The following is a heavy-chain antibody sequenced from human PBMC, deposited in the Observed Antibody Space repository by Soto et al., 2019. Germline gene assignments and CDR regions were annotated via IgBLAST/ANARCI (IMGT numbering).Heavy chain of an antibody. Sequence: AAGKSCCNVSGDTVTDLSIHWVRQSPGKGLEWMANFEPEDGEIVYAQKFQGRVKVTEDTSTSTAYMELRSLRSDDTAVYYCARGGFGWEQLHYYYGMDVRRQGPTV. CDR3: ARGGFGWEQLHYYYGMDV. CDR1: GDTVTDLS. CDR2: FEPEDGEI. J-gene: IGHJ6*01. D-gene: IGHD1-26*01. V-gene: IGHV1-24*01.